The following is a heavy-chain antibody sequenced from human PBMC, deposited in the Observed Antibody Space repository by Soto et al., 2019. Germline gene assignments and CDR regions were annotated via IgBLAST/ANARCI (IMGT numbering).Heavy chain of an antibody. CDR1: GGTFSSYA. J-gene: IGHJ6*02. CDR2: IIPIFGTA. D-gene: IGHD5-18*01. Sequence: SVKVSCKASGGTFSSYAISWVRQAPGQGLEWMGGIIPIFGTANYAQKFQGRVTITADKSTSTAYMELSSLRSEDTAVYYCARAGGYGRGHYGMDVWGQGTTVTVSS. CDR3: ARAGGYGRGHYGMDV. V-gene: IGHV1-69*06.